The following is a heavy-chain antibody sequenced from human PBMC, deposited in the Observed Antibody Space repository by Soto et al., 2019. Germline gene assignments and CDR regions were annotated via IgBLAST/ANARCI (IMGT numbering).Heavy chain of an antibody. CDR2: IIPIFGTT. Sequence: QVQLVQSGAELKKPGASVKVSCKASGGTFSSYAISWVRQAPGQGLEWMGVIIPIFGTTNYAQKFQGRVSITAVEFTSSPYSDLSRLRSENTDVYYCPISAYRFWSVYYTGREYKRFNPWGQGTLVTVSS. V-gene: IGHV1-69*12. D-gene: IGHD3-3*01. CDR3: PISAYRFWSVYYTGREYKRFNP. J-gene: IGHJ5*02. CDR1: GGTFSSYA.